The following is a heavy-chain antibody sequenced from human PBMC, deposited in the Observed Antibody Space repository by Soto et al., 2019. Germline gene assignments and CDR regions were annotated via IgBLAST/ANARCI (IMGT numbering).Heavy chain of an antibody. Sequence: QVQLVQSGAEVKKPGSSVKVSGKASGGTFSSYSINWVRQAPGQGLEWMAEIIPIFGTANYAQKFQCSVTITADESTSTAYMELSSVRSEDKDVYYCAREGGRHSGGIDYWGQGTLVIVSS. CDR1: GGTFSSYS. D-gene: IGHD1-26*01. J-gene: IGHJ4*02. V-gene: IGHV1-69*01. CDR2: IIPIFGTA. CDR3: AREGGRHSGGIDY.